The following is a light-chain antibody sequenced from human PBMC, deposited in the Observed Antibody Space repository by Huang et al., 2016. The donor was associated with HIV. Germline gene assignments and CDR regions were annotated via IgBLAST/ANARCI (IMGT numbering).Light chain of an antibody. J-gene: IGKJ1*01. CDR1: QDIGKY. V-gene: IGKV1-33*01. Sequence: DIQMTQSPSSLSESIGDRVTITCQESQDIGKYLNWYQKKSGQAPKPLIFDASNLQTWVSEKVSGSGSGTDFTFTINTLQPEDIATYYCQHYDSLPPWTFGQGTRVQI. CDR2: DAS. CDR3: QHYDSLPPWT.